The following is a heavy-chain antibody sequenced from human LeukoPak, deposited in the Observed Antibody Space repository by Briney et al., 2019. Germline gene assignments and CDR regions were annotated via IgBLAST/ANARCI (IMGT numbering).Heavy chain of an antibody. CDR3: ARDTMPTGSDAFDI. CDR2: INPNSGGT. CDR1: GYTFTGYY. J-gene: IGHJ3*02. Sequence: ASVKVSCKASGYTFTGYYMHWVRQAPGQGLEWMGWINPNSGGTNYAQKFQGWVTMTRDTSISTAYMELSRLRSDDTAVYYCARDTMPTGSDAFDIWGQGTMVTVSS. V-gene: IGHV1-2*04. D-gene: IGHD1-1*01.